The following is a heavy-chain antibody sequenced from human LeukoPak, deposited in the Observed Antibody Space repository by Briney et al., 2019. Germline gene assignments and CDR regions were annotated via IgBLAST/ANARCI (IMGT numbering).Heavy chain of an antibody. J-gene: IGHJ4*02. V-gene: IGHV3-48*04. CDR1: GFTFSTEP. CDR3: VRDWPVD. CDR2: ISSSSSNI. Sequence: GGSLRLSCAASGFTFSTEPMNWVRRTPGRGLEWLSFISSSSSNIIYADSVKGRFTISRDNAMSSLYLQMNDLRAEDTALYYCVRDWPVDSGQGTQVTVSS.